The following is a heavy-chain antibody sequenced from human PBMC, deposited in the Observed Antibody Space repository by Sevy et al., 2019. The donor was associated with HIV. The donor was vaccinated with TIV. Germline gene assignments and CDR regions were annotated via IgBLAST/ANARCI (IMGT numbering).Heavy chain of an antibody. CDR3: TTVGLPNGGSVAFDI. Sequence: GGSLRRSCAASGFTFSIIYMNWVHQSPGKGLEWVGRMKSKTDGGTTDYAAPVKERFTISRDDSKNTLYLKMNSLKADATAVYYCTTVGLPNGGSVAFDIWGQGTMVTVSS. V-gene: IGHV3-15*01. CDR2: MKSKTDGGTT. J-gene: IGHJ3*02. CDR1: GFTFSIIY. D-gene: IGHD2-21*01.